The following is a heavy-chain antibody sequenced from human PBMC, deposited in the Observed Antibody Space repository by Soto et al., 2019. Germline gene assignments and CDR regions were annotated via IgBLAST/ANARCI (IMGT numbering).Heavy chain of an antibody. CDR1: GYTFISYG. J-gene: IGHJ6*02. CDR3: ARSSGTYPPSRYYYGLDV. V-gene: IGHV1-18*01. Sequence: ASVKFACKASGYTFISYGFSSVRHAPGQGLEWLGWISAHNGDTIYAQKFQDRITMTTDTSTNTAYFELRSLKSGDTAVFYCARSSGTYPPSRYYYGLDVWGQGTTVTVSS. D-gene: IGHD1-26*01. CDR2: ISAHNGDT.